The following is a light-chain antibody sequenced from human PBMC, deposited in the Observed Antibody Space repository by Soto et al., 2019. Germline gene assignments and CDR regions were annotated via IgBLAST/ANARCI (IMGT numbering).Light chain of an antibody. CDR1: TSDVGGYNY. J-gene: IGLJ1*01. CDR3: SSYTSSNTDV. Sequence: QSALTQPASVSGSPGQSITISCTGTTSDVGGYNYVSWYQQHPGKAPKPMIYEVTNRPSGVSNRFSGSKSGNTASLTISGLQAEDAADYYCSSYTSSNTDVFGTGTKLTVL. CDR2: EVT. V-gene: IGLV2-14*01.